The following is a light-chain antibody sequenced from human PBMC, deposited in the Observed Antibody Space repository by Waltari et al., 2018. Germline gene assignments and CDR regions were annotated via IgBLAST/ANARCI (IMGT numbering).Light chain of an antibody. CDR1: QGISSY. CDR2: AAS. Sequence: DIQLTQSPSFLSASVGDRVTITCRASQGISSYLAWYHQKPGKAPKLLIYAASTLQSGVPSRFSGSGSGTEFTLTISSLQPEDFATYYCQQLNSYPRTFGQGTKVEIK. V-gene: IGKV1-9*01. J-gene: IGKJ1*01. CDR3: QQLNSYPRT.